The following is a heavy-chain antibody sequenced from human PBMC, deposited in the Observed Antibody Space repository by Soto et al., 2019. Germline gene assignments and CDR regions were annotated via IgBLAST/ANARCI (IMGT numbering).Heavy chain of an antibody. V-gene: IGHV4-30-2*01. CDR2: IYHSGST. J-gene: IGHJ6*02. D-gene: IGHD3-3*01. CDR1: GGSISSGGYS. CDR3: ARARGGFLGGPGMDV. Sequence: QLQLQESGSGLVKPSQTLSLTCAVSGGSISSGGYSWSWIRQPPGKGLEWIGYIYHSGSTYYNPSPNXRXTXXVDSSKNQLSPQLRSVTAAATAVYCCARARGGFLGGPGMDVWGQGTTVTVSS.